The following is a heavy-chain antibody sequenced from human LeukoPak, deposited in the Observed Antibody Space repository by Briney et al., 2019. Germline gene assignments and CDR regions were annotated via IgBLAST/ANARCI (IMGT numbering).Heavy chain of an antibody. CDR3: TTDLLEEAAFDI. D-gene: IGHD1-1*01. J-gene: IGHJ3*02. V-gene: IGHV3-15*01. CDR1: GFTFSNAW. CDR2: IKSKTDGGTT. Sequence: PGGSLGLSCAASGFTFSNAWMSWVRQAPGKGLEWVGRIKSKTDGGTTDYAAPVKGRFTISRDDSKNTLYLQMNSLKTEDTAVYYCTTDLLEEAAFDIWRQGTMVTVSS.